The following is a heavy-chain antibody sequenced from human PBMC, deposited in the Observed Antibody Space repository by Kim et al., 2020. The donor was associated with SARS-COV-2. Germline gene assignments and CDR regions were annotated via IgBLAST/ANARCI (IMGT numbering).Heavy chain of an antibody. CDR2: IGSGGGDI. D-gene: IGHD4-17*01. V-gene: IGHV3-48*03. Sequence: GRSLRLSCSASGFTFNNYEMNWVRQTPGKGLEWLSYIGSGGGDIYYADSVKGRFTISRDNAKNSLYLEMNTLRAEDTAIYYCVRDASGRLRSYFDYWGQGTLVTVSS. CDR1: GFTFNNYE. J-gene: IGHJ4*02. CDR3: VRDASGRLRSYFDY.